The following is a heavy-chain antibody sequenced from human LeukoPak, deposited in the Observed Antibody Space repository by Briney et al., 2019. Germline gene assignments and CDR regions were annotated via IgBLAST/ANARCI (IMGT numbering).Heavy chain of an antibody. V-gene: IGHV3-74*01. Sequence: GGSLRLSCAASGFSFSNYWVHWVRQAPGKGLLWVSRINREGTSTDHADSVKGRFSISRDHAKNTVSLQMNSLRAEDTAVYYCVTLTPAVNENAFDMWGQGTMVTVSS. CDR2: INREGTST. J-gene: IGHJ3*02. D-gene: IGHD4-23*01. CDR1: GFSFSNYW. CDR3: VTLTPAVNENAFDM.